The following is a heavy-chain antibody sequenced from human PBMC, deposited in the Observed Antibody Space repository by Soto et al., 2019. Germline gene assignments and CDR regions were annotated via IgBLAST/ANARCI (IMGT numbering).Heavy chain of an antibody. CDR1: GFTFSSYA. CDR3: AKVRSRVEQWLVGSGLHFDY. D-gene: IGHD6-19*01. J-gene: IGHJ4*02. V-gene: IGHV3-23*01. CDR2: ISGSGGST. Sequence: EVQLLESGGGLVQPGGSLRLSCAASGFTFSSYAMSWVRQAPGKGLEWVSAISGSGGSTYYADSVKGRFTISRDNSKNTLYLQMNSLRAEDTAVYYCAKVRSRVEQWLVGSGLHFDYWGQGTLVTVSS.